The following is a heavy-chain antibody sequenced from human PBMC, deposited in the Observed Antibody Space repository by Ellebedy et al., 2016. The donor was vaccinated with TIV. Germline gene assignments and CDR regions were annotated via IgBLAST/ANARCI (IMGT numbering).Heavy chain of an antibody. D-gene: IGHD3-10*01. CDR2: ISGSGDGT. Sequence: PGGSLRLSCAASGFTLNTYAMSRVRQAPGKGLEWVSTISGSGDGTYYADSVKGRFTISRDNSKNTLYLQMNSLRAEDTAVYYCVRFPRGAPFADYLYYMDVWGKGIMVTVSS. CDR1: GFTLNTYA. J-gene: IGHJ6*03. V-gene: IGHV3-23*01. CDR3: VRFPRGAPFADYLYYMDV.